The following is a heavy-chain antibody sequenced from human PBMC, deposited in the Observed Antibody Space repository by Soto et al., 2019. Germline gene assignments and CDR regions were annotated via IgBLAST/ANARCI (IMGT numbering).Heavy chain of an antibody. V-gene: IGHV3-23*01. Sequence: GGSLRLSCAASGFTFSSYAMSWVRQAPGKGLEWVSAISGSGGSTYYADSVKGRFTISRDESKNTLYLQMNSVRAEDTAVYFCARVPTYLGELLDWGQGTLVTVSS. CDR2: ISGSGGST. D-gene: IGHD3-16*01. J-gene: IGHJ4*02. CDR1: GFTFSSYA. CDR3: ARVPTYLGELLD.